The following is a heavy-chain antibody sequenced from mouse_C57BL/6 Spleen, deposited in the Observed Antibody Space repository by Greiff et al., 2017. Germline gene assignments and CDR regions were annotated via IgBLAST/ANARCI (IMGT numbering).Heavy chain of an antibody. J-gene: IGHJ3*01. CDR1: GYTFTDYN. D-gene: IGHD2-5*01. Sequence: EVQVVESGPELVKPGASVKMSCKASGYTFTDYNMHWVKQSHGKSLEWIGYINPNNGGTSYNQKFKGKATLTVNKSSSTAYMELRSLTSEDSAVYYCAREGYSNYVAWFAYWGQGTLVTVSA. CDR2: INPNNGGT. CDR3: AREGYSNYVAWFAY. V-gene: IGHV1-22*01.